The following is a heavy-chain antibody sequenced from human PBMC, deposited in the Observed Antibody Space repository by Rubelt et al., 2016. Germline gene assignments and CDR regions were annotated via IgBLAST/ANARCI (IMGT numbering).Heavy chain of an antibody. CDR1: GFTFSSYW. Sequence: EVQLVESGGGLVQPGGSLRLSCAASGFTFSSYWMSWVRQAPGKWLEWVSVISGSGGSTFYADSVKGRFTTSRDNSENTVYLQMNSQRADDTAVYVCTRDLHNWNSIPDYWSQGTLGAVSS. CDR2: ISGSGGST. D-gene: IGHD1-7*01. J-gene: IGHJ4*02. V-gene: IGHV3-23*04. CDR3: TRDLHNWNSIPDY.